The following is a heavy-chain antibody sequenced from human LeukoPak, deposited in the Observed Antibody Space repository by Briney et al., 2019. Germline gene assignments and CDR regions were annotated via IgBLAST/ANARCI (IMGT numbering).Heavy chain of an antibody. CDR2: IIPILGIA. D-gene: IGHD5-12*01. CDR1: GGTFSSYA. J-gene: IGHJ4*02. CDR3: ARDSGYNYYFDY. Sequence: SVKVSCKASGGTFSSYAISWVRQAPGQGLEWMGRIIPILGIANYAQKFQGRVTITADKSTSTAYMELSSLRSEDTAVYYCARDSGYNYYFDYWGQGTLVTVSS. V-gene: IGHV1-69*04.